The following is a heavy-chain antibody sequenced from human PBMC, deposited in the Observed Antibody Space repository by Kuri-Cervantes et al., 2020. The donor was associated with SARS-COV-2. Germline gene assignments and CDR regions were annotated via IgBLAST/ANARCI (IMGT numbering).Heavy chain of an antibody. J-gene: IGHJ6*02. CDR3: ARDHWGMTTVTYRIYGMDV. CDR1: GFTFSSYG. V-gene: IGHV3-30*03. D-gene: IGHD4-17*01. CDR2: ISYDGRNK. Sequence: GGSLRLSCAASGFTFSSYGMHWVRQAPGKGLEWVAVISYDGRNKYYADSVKGRFTISRDNSKNTLYLQMNSPRAEDTAVYYCARDHWGMTTVTYRIYGMDVWGQGTTVTVSS.